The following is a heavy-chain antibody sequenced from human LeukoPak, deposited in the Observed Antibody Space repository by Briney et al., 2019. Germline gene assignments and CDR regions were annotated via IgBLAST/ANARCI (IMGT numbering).Heavy chain of an antibody. J-gene: IGHJ4*02. CDR3: VKDTDAEGY. D-gene: IGHD4-11*01. V-gene: IGHV3-48*03. Sequence: PGGSLRLSCAASGFIFSDYEMNWVRQAPGKGLEWVSYISSSGSTIHYADSVKGRFIISRDNAKRSLYLQMNSLRAEDTAVYYCVKDTDAEGYWGQGTLVTVSS. CDR2: ISSSGSTI. CDR1: GFIFSDYE.